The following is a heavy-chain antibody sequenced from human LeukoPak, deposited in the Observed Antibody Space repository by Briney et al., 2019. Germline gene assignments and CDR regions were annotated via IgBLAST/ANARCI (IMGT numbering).Heavy chain of an antibody. J-gene: IGHJ6*02. V-gene: IGHV3-9*01. CDR2: IRWNSGSI. CDR3: AKDTLYYYGSGSFYYYYGMDV. CDR1: GFTVSSNY. D-gene: IGHD3-10*01. Sequence: GGSLRLSCAASGFTVSSNYMSWVRQAPGKGLEWVSGIRWNSGSIGYADSVKGRFTISRDNAKNSLYLQMNSLRAEDTALYYCAKDTLYYYGSGSFYYYYGMDVWGQGTTVTVSS.